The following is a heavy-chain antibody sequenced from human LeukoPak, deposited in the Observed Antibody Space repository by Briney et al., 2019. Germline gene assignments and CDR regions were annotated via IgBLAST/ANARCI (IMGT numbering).Heavy chain of an antibody. V-gene: IGHV3-48*04. J-gene: IGHJ4*02. D-gene: IGHD2-15*01. CDR1: GFTFTRHS. CDR3: ARDGIGRGYCSGGSCYADY. CDR2: IGIWGSTI. Sequence: GGSLRLSCAASGFTFTRHSMNWVRQAPGKGLEWVSFIGIWGSTIYYADSVKGRFTISRDNAKNSLYLQMNSLRAEDTAVYYCARDGIGRGYCSGGSCYADYWGQGTLVTVSS.